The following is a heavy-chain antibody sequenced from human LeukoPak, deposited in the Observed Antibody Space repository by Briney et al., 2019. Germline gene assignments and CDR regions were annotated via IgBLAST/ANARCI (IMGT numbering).Heavy chain of an antibody. CDR2: IIPIFGTA. D-gene: IGHD6-13*01. V-gene: IGHV1-69*05. Sequence: ASVKVSCKASGGTFSSYAISWVRQAPGQGLEWMGGIIPIFGTANYAQKFQGRVTITTDESTSTAYMELSSLRFEDTAVYYCAREAAAGTRMYYYYYMDVWGKGTTVTVSS. CDR3: AREAAAGTRMYYYYYMDV. J-gene: IGHJ6*03. CDR1: GGTFSSYA.